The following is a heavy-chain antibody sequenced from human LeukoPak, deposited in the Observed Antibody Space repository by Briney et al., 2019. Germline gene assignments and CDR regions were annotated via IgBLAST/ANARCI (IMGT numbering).Heavy chain of an antibody. CDR1: GGSISNYY. CDR3: ARENNYFDY. J-gene: IGHJ4*02. Sequence: PSETLSLTCTVSGGSISNYYWSWIRQPPGKGLEWIGYIYYSGSTNYNPSLKSRVTISVDTSKNQFSLELNSVTAADTAVYYCARENNYFDYWGQGTLVTVSS. V-gene: IGHV4-59*01. CDR2: IYYSGST.